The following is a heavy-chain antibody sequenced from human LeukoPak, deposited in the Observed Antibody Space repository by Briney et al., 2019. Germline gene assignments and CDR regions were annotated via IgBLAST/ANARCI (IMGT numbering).Heavy chain of an antibody. V-gene: IGHV3-23*01. CDR2: ITGSGDTT. Sequence: PGASLRLSCAASGFIFRNYAMSWVRQAPGKGLEWVSAITGSGDTTYYADSVKGRFTISRDNSKNTLYVEMNTLRAEDTAVYYCAKGGGYDILTGYYFSDFWGQGTLVTVSS. CDR3: AKGGGYDILTGYYFSDF. D-gene: IGHD3-9*01. CDR1: GFIFRNYA. J-gene: IGHJ4*02.